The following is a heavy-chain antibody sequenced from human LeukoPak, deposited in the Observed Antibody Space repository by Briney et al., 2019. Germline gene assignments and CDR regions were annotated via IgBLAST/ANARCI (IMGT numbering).Heavy chain of an antibody. CDR3: ARGTSLDSC. D-gene: IGHD2-21*01. CDR1: GFTFSSYD. J-gene: IGHJ4*02. CDR2: IRYDGSNK. V-gene: IGHV3-30*02. Sequence: GGSLRLSCAASGFTFSSYDMHWVRQAPGKGLEWVAFIRYDGSNKYYADSVKGRFTISRDNAKNSLYLQMNSLRAEDTAVYYCARGTSLDSCGGQRTLVTVSS.